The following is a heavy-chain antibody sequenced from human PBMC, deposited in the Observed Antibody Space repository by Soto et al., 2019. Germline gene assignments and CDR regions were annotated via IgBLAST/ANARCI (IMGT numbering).Heavy chain of an antibody. CDR1: GGSINTFY. V-gene: IGHV4-4*07. D-gene: IGHD5-12*01. J-gene: IGHJ4*02. CDR2: IFSSGST. Sequence: SETLSLTCTVSGGSINTFYWSWVRQPAGKGLEWIGRIFSSGSTSFNPSLESRVAMSVDTSKNHFSLNLSSVTAADMAVYYCAREGSYSAYNFAHGIQLWSFDFWGQG. CDR3: AREGSYSAYNFAHGIQLWSFDF.